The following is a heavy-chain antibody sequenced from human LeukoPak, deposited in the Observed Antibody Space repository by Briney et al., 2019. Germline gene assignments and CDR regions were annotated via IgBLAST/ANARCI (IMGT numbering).Heavy chain of an antibody. J-gene: IGHJ4*02. CDR3: ARGAATRIIDY. V-gene: IGHV4-59*01. D-gene: IGHD5-12*01. Sequence: SETLSLTCTVSGGSISSYYWSWIRQPPGKGLEWIGYIYYSGSTNYNPFLKSRVTISVDTSKNQFSLKLSSVTAADTAVYYCARGAATRIIDYWGQGTLVTVSS. CDR1: GGSISSYY. CDR2: IYYSGST.